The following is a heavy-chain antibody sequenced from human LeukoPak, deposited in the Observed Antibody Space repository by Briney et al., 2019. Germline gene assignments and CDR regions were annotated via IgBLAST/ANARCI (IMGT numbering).Heavy chain of an antibody. CDR3: TLRCFDWLSSGDYFDY. CDR2: IIPIFGTA. CDR1: GGTFSSYA. V-gene: IGHV1-69*13. D-gene: IGHD3-9*01. Sequence: VKVSCKASGGTFSSYAIGWVRQAPGQGLEWMGRIIPIFGTANYAQKFQGRVTITTDESTSTAYMELSSLRSEDTAVYYCTLRCFDWLSSGDYFDYWGQGTLVTVSS. J-gene: IGHJ4*02.